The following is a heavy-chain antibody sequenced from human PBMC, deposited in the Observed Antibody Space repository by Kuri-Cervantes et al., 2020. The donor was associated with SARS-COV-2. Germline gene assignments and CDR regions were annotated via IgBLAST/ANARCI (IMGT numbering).Heavy chain of an antibody. CDR1: GFTFSNFG. CDR3: ARASFDFWSGYYTGYFFDY. Sequence: GESLKISCAASGFTFSNFGMHWVRQTPGKGLEWVAIISYNGRNRYFADSVKGRLTVSRDNSKNTVYLQMNNLRAEDTAVYYCARASFDFWSGYYTGYFFDYWGQGTLVTVSS. J-gene: IGHJ4*02. V-gene: IGHV3-30*03. D-gene: IGHD3-3*01. CDR2: ISYNGRNR.